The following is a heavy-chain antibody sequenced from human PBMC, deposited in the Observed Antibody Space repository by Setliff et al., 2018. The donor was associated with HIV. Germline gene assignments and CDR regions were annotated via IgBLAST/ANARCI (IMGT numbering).Heavy chain of an antibody. CDR3: TRNDYCIEH. CDR2: IRSKANGGTT. D-gene: IGHD4-17*01. Sequence: GGSLRLSCTASGFTFGDYAMTWVRQAPGKGLEWVSFIRSKANGGTTEYAASVKGRFTISRDDSKSIAYLQMNSLKTEDTAVYYCTRNDYCIEHWGQGTLVTVSS. V-gene: IGHV3-49*04. CDR1: GFTFGDYA. J-gene: IGHJ4*02.